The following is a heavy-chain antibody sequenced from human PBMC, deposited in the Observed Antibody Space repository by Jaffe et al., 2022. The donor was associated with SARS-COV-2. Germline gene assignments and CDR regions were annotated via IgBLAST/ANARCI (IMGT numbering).Heavy chain of an antibody. V-gene: IGHV3-21*01. CDR2: ISSSSSYI. CDR1: GFTFSSYS. D-gene: IGHD4-17*01. CDR3: ARDLPVTSPDYYYYGMDV. J-gene: IGHJ6*02. Sequence: EVQLVESGGGLVKPGGSLRLSCAASGFTFSSYSMNWVRQAPGKGLEWVSSISSSSSYIYYADSVKGRFTISRDNAKNSLYLQMNSLRAEDTAVYYCARDLPVTSPDYYYYGMDVWGQGTTVTVSS.